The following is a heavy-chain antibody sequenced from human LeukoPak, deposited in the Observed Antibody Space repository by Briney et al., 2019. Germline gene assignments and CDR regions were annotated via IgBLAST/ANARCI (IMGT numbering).Heavy chain of an antibody. Sequence: GGSLRLPFAASGLTVSSSSLSWFRQAPGRGLERVSIIYNDGSTYYADSMKGRFTISRDNSKNTLYLQVNSLSAEDTATYYCARNILFAFDIWGQGTMVTVSS. CDR2: IYNDGST. CDR3: ARNILFAFDI. CDR1: GLTVSSSS. V-gene: IGHV3-53*01. J-gene: IGHJ3*02.